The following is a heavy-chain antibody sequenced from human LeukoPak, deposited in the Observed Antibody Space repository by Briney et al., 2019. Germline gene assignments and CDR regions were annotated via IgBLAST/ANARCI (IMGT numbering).Heavy chain of an antibody. CDR3: ARNEYSSSSTPDY. Sequence: GGSLRLSCAASGFTFSGYAMHWVRQAPGKGLEWVAVISYDGSNKYYADSVKGRFTISRDNSKNTLYLQMNSLRAEDTAVYYCARNEYSSSSTPDYWGQGTLVTVSS. J-gene: IGHJ4*02. D-gene: IGHD6-6*01. CDR1: GFTFSGYA. CDR2: ISYDGSNK. V-gene: IGHV3-30-3*01.